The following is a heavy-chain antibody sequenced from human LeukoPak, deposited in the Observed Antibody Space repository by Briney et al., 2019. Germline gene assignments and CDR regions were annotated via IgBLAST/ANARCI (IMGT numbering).Heavy chain of an antibody. V-gene: IGHV3-11*01. CDR1: GFTFSDYY. CDR3: ARERRSIAARYYGMDV. Sequence: GGSLRLSCAASGFTFSDYYMSWIRQAPGKGLEWVSYISSSGSTIYYADSVKGRFTISRGNAKNSLYLQMNSLRAEDTAVYYCARERRSIAARYYGMDVWGQGTTVTVSS. CDR2: ISSSGSTI. J-gene: IGHJ6*02. D-gene: IGHD6-6*01.